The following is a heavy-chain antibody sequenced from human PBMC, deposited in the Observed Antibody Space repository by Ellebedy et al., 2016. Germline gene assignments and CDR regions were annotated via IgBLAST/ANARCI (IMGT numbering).Heavy chain of an antibody. CDR2: ITHNGVTT. D-gene: IGHD1-7*01. Sequence: GESLKISCGASGFTFSSYAMSWVRQAPGKGLEWVSSITHNGVTTHYADSVKGRFTISRDNSRNTLYLQMNSLRAEDTAVYYCAKRLELRRVPDYWGQGTLVTVSS. CDR3: AKRLELRRVPDY. CDR1: GFTFSSYA. J-gene: IGHJ4*02. V-gene: IGHV3-23*01.